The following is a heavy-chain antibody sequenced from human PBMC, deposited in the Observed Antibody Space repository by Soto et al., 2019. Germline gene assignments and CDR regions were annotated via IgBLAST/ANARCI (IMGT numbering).Heavy chain of an antibody. Sequence: EVQVVESGGGLVQPGGSLRLSCAASGFTFSSHWMTWVRQVPGKGLEWVANINQDGSDQYYVDSVKGRFTISRDNAKNSLCLHMNSLRVEDTAGYYCATSMRHTLNPWGQGNLVNVSS. CDR1: GFTFSSHW. D-gene: IGHD2-8*01. CDR2: INQDGSDQ. J-gene: IGHJ5*02. CDR3: ATSMRHTLNP. V-gene: IGHV3-7*01.